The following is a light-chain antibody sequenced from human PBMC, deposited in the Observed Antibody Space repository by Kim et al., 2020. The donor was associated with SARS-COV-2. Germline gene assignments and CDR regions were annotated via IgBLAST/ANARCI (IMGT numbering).Light chain of an antibody. Sequence: PGQRVTITGTGSSSKIGAGYDVHWYQQLPGTAPKLLSYGNSNRPSGVPDRFSGSKSGTSASLAITGLQAEDEADYYCQSYDSSLKVYGGGTQLTVL. CDR1: SSKIGAGYD. CDR2: GNS. V-gene: IGLV1-40*01. CDR3: QSYDSSLKV. J-gene: IGLJ3*02.